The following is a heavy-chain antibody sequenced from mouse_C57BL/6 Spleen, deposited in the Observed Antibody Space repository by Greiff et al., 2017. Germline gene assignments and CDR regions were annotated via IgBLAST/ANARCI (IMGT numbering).Heavy chain of an antibody. CDR1: GFTFSDYY. CDR3: AREGDVGYFDY. V-gene: IGHV5-16*01. D-gene: IGHD3-3*01. J-gene: IGHJ2*01. CDR2: INYDGGST. Sequence: EVKLVESEGGLVQPGSSMKLSCTASGFTFSDYYMAWVRQVPEKGLEWVANINYDGGSTYYLDSLKGRFIISGDNAKNTLYLQMSSLKSEDTATYYCAREGDVGYFDYWGQGTTLTVSS.